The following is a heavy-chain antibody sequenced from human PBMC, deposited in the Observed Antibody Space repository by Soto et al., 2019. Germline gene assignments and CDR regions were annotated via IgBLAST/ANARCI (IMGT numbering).Heavy chain of an antibody. V-gene: IGHV3-23*01. D-gene: IGHD3-22*01. CDR1: GFTFSSSA. CDR2: ISGSGGST. CDR3: ARSGYYYPLDFDH. J-gene: IGHJ4*02. Sequence: PGGSLRLSCAASGFTFSSSAMSWVRQAPGKGLEWVSAISGSGGSTYYADTVKGRFTVSGDNSKNTLYLQMNSLRAEDTAVYYCARSGYYYPLDFDHWGQGNLVTVSS.